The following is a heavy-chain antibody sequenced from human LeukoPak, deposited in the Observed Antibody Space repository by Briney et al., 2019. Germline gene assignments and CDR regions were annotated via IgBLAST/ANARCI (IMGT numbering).Heavy chain of an antibody. V-gene: IGHV3-48*04. CDR1: GGSISSGDYP. CDR2: ISSSSSTI. D-gene: IGHD3-22*01. J-gene: IGHJ5*02. CDR3: ARDYPAQYYDSSGYHPPGGFDP. Sequence: ETLSLTCTVSGGSISSGDYPWNWVRQAPGKGLEWVSYISSSSSTIYYADSVKGRFTISRDNAKNSLYLQMNSLRAEDTAVYYCARDYPAQYYDSSGYHPPGGFDPWGQGTLVTVSS.